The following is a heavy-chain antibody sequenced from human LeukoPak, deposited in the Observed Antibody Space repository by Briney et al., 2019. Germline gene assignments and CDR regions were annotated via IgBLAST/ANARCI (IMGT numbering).Heavy chain of an antibody. CDR2: ISGSGGST. Sequence: GGSLRLSCAASGFTFSSYAMSWFRQAPGKGLEWVSAISGSGGSTYYADSVKGRFTISRDNSKNTLYLQMNSLRAQDTVVYYCAILTGYSSSWYDWFDPWGQGTLVTVSS. D-gene: IGHD6-13*01. CDR3: AILTGYSSSWYDWFDP. V-gene: IGHV3-23*01. CDR1: GFTFSSYA. J-gene: IGHJ5*02.